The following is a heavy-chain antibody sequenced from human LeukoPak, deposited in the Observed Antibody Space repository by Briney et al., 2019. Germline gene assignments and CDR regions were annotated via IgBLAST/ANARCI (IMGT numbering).Heavy chain of an antibody. CDR3: ARGGYGSGTYRANWFDP. J-gene: IGHJ5*02. V-gene: IGHV3-48*03. D-gene: IGHD3-10*01. Sequence: GGSLRLSCAASGFTFSSYEMNWVRQAPGKGLEWVSYISSSGSAMYYADSVKGRFTISRDNAKNSLYLQMNSLRAEDTAVYYCARGGYGSGTYRANWFDPWGQGTLVTVSS. CDR1: GFTFSSYE. CDR2: ISSSGSAM.